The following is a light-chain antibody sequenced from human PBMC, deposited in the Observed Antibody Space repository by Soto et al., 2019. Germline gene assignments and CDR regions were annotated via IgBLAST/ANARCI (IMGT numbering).Light chain of an antibody. V-gene: IGKV3D-15*01. Sequence: EVVMTQSPATLSVSPGERATLSCRASQSVSSNLAWYQQKPGQAPRLLIYGASTRAAGIPARFSGSGSATEFTLTISSLQSEDFAVYYCHHYNNWPPYTVGQGTKVDIK. J-gene: IGKJ2*01. CDR3: HHYNNWPPYT. CDR1: QSVSSN. CDR2: GAS.